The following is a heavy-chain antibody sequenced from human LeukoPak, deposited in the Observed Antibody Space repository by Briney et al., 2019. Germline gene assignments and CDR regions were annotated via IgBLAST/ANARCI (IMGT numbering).Heavy chain of an antibody. J-gene: IGHJ5*02. Sequence: PSETLSLTCTVSGASISSYYWSWIRQPPGKGLEWIGYISYSGSTNYNPSLKSRVTISVDTSKNQFSLKLSSVTAADTAVYYCARDICRTSCYVGWFDPWGQGTLVTVSS. CDR1: GASISSYY. V-gene: IGHV4-59*12. CDR2: ISYSGST. CDR3: ARDICRTSCYVGWFDP. D-gene: IGHD2-2*01.